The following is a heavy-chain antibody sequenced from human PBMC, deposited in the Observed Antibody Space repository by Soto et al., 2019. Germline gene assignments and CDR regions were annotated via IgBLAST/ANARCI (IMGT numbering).Heavy chain of an antibody. Sequence: SVKVSCKASGGTFSSYAISWVRQAPGQGLEWMGGIIPIFGTANYAQKFQGRVTITADESTSTAYMELSSLRSEDTAVYYCAGGYYYDSSGYYYPKKFYYGMDVWGQGTTVTVSS. CDR1: GGTFSSYA. J-gene: IGHJ6*02. V-gene: IGHV1-69*13. CDR2: IIPIFGTA. CDR3: AGGYYYDSSGYYYPKKFYYGMDV. D-gene: IGHD3-22*01.